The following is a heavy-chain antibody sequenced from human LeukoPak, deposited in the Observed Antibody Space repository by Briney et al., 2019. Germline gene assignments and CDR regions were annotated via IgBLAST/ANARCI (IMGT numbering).Heavy chain of an antibody. CDR2: INTDGSTT. V-gene: IGHV3-74*01. J-gene: IGHJ4*02. CDR3: SRDLGGNRDY. CDR1: GFTFSTYW. Sequence: GGSLRLSCAGSGFTFSTYWMHWVRQVPGKGLVWVSRINTDGSTTDYADSVTGRFTISRDNAKNTLYLQMNSLRAEDTAIYYCSRDLGGNRDYWGQGTLVTVSS. D-gene: IGHD4-23*01.